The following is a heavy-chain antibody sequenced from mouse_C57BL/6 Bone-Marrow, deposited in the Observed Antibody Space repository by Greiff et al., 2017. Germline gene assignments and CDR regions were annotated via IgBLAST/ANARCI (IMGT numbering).Heavy chain of an antibody. Sequence: QVQLQQSGAELARPGASVKLSCKASGYTFTSYGISWVKQRTGQGLEWIGEIYPRSGNTYYNEKFKGKATLTADKSSSTAYMELRSLTSEYSAVYFCARIPYYYGSGFAYWGQGTLVTVSA. CDR1: GYTFTSYG. CDR3: ARIPYYYGSGFAY. J-gene: IGHJ3*01. V-gene: IGHV1-81*01. CDR2: IYPRSGNT. D-gene: IGHD1-1*01.